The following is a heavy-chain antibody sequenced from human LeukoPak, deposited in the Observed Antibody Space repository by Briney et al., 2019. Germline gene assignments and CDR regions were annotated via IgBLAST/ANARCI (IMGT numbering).Heavy chain of an antibody. CDR3: ARDLGVVSHYPN. D-gene: IGHD1-26*01. CDR1: GFTFSSYS. J-gene: IGHJ4*02. V-gene: IGHV3-21*01. CDR2: ISSSSGYI. Sequence: GGSLRLSCAAAGFTFSSYSMNWVRQAPGKVLEWVSSISSSSGYIHYADSVKGRFTISRDNAKNSLYLQMNSLRAEDTAVYYCARDLGVVSHYPNWGQGTLVTVSS.